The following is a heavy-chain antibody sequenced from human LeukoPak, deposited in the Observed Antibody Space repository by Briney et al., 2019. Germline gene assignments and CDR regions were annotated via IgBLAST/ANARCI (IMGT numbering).Heavy chain of an antibody. Sequence: ASVKVSCKAFGYTFTSNYMHWVRQAPGQGPEWMGVISPSGGSTTYAQKFQGRVTLTRDMSTSTDYLELSSLRSEDTAVYYCARDSAAAGTSFDYWGQGTLVTVPS. J-gene: IGHJ4*02. CDR3: ARDSAAAGTSFDY. CDR1: GYTFTSNY. CDR2: ISPSGGST. D-gene: IGHD6-13*01. V-gene: IGHV1-46*01.